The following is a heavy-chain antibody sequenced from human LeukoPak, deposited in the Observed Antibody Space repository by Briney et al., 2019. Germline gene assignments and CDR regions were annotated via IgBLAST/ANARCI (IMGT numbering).Heavy chain of an antibody. Sequence: GGSLRLSCAASGLTFSSYSMNWVRQAPGKGLEWVSSISSSSSYIYYADSVKGRFTISRDNAKNSLYLQMNSLRAEDTAVYYCARSRTVNGGDFNYWGQGTLVTVSS. D-gene: IGHD4-23*01. CDR2: ISSSSSYI. CDR3: ARSRTVNGGDFNY. V-gene: IGHV3-21*01. CDR1: GLTFSSYS. J-gene: IGHJ4*02.